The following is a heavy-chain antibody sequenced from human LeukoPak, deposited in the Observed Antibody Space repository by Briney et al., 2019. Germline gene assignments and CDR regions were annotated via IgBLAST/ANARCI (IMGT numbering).Heavy chain of an antibody. CDR2: IYYSGST. J-gene: IGHJ5*02. V-gene: IGHV4-39*01. Sequence: SETLSLTCTVSGGSSSSSRYYWGWIRQPPGKGLEWIGSIYYSGSTYYNPTLKSRVTISVDTSKNQFSLKLISVTAADTAVYYCARHPYQLLWLSWFDPWGQGTLVTVSS. CDR3: ARHPYQLLWLSWFDP. CDR1: GGSSSSSRYY. D-gene: IGHD2-2*01.